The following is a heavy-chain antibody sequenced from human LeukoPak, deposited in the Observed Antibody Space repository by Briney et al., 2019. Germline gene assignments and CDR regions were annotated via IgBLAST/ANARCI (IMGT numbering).Heavy chain of an antibody. V-gene: IGHV4-34*01. D-gene: IGHD3-22*01. J-gene: IGHJ4*02. Sequence: PSETLSLTCAVYGGSFSGYYWSWIRQPPGKGLEWIGEINHSGSTNYNPSLKSRVTISVDTSKNQFSLKLSSVTAADTAVYYCARLGKYYYDSSGYGYWGQGTLVTVSS. CDR1: GGSFSGYY. CDR3: ARLGKYYYDSSGYGY. CDR2: INHSGST.